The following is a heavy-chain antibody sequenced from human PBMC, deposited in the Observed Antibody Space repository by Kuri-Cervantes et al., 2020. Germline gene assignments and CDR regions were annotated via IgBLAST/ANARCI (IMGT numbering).Heavy chain of an antibody. CDR1: GYTFTGYY. D-gene: IGHD3-10*01. J-gene: IGHJ6*02. V-gene: IGHV1-8*02. CDR2: INPNSGNT. CDR3: ARGLGSGSYYYYYYGMDV. Sequence: ASVKVSCKASGYTFTGYYMHWVRQAPGQGLEWMGWINPNSGNTGYAQKFQGRVTMTRNTSISTAYMEPSSLRSEDTAVYYCARGLGSGSYYYYYYGMDVWGQGTTVTVSS.